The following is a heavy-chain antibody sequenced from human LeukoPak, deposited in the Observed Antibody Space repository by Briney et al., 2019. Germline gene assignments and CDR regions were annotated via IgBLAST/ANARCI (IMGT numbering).Heavy chain of an antibody. V-gene: IGHV4-34*01. CDR3: ARFIVVVTNGMDV. CDR1: GGSFSGYY. CDR2: INHSGST. D-gene: IGHD2-21*02. J-gene: IGHJ6*02. Sequence: SETLSLTCAVYGGSFSGYYWSWIRQPPGEGLEWIGEINHSGSTNYNPSLKSRVTISVDTSKNQFSLKLSSVTAADTAVYYCARFIVVVTNGMDVWGQGTTVTVSS.